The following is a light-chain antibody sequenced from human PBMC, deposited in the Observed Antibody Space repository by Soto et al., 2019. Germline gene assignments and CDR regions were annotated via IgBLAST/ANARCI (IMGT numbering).Light chain of an antibody. CDR1: QGISSW. Sequence: DIQMTPSPSTLSASIGDRVTIPCRARQGISSWVAWYQQKPGKAPKLLSYKASSLERGVPARFSGSGSVTEFTLTISSLQPDDFASYYCQQYSTYFTFTVGGGTKVDIK. V-gene: IGKV1-5*03. CDR2: KAS. J-gene: IGKJ4*01. CDR3: QQYSTYFTFT.